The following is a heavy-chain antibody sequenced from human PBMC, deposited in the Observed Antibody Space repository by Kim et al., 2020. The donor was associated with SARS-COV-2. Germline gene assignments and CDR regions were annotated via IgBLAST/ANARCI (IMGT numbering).Heavy chain of an antibody. V-gene: IGHV3-74*01. D-gene: IGHD3-22*01. Sequence: AECVKGRSTISRENAKNTVYLQRNSRRAEDTALYYCARRGVDSCGTYYFDYWGQGTLVTVSS. J-gene: IGHJ4*02. CDR3: ARRGVDSCGTYYFDY.